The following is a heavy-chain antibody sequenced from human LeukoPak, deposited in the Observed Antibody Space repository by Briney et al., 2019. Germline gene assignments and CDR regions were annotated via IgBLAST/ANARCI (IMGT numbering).Heavy chain of an antibody. D-gene: IGHD1-26*01. CDR1: GGSFSGYY. CDR2: INHSGST. J-gene: IGHJ4*02. Sequence: WETLSLTCAVYGGSFSGYYWSWIRQPPGKGLEWIGEINHSGSTNYNPSLKSRVTISVDTSKNQFSLKLSSVTAADTAVYYCARGSPGGSYVDYWGQGTLVTVSS. V-gene: IGHV4-34*01. CDR3: ARGSPGGSYVDY.